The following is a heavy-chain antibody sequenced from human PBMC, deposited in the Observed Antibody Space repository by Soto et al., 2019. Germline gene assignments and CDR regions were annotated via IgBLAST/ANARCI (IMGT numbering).Heavy chain of an antibody. J-gene: IGHJ4*02. V-gene: IGHV1-69*13. D-gene: IGHD3-10*01. CDR1: GGTFSSYA. CDR2: IIPIFGTA. Sequence: SVKVSCKASGGTFSSYAISWVRQAPGQGLEWMGGIIPIFGTANYAQKFQGRVTITADESTSTAYMELSSLRSEDTAVYYCARDFDYYGSGSYYNLGYWGQGTLVTVSS. CDR3: ARDFDYYGSGSYYNLGY.